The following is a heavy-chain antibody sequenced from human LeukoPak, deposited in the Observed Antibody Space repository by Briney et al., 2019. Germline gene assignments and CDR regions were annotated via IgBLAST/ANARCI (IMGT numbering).Heavy chain of an antibody. CDR3: ARDLLWFGELSALDI. D-gene: IGHD3-10*01. Sequence: ASVKVSCKASGYTFTSYGISWVRQAPGQGLEWMGWISAYNGNTNYAQKLQGRVTMTTDTSTSTAYMELRSLRSDDTAVYYCARDLLWFGELSALDIWGQGTMVTVSS. CDR1: GYTFTSYG. J-gene: IGHJ3*02. V-gene: IGHV1-18*01. CDR2: ISAYNGNT.